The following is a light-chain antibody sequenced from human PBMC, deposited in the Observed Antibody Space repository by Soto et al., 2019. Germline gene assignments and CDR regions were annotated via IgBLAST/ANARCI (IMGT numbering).Light chain of an antibody. Sequence: QSALTRPPSASGSPGQSVTISCSGTRSDVGAYNYVSWYQQYPGKAPKLKIYDVIKRPPGVPDRFSGSKSGNTASLTVSGLQAEDEADYYCSSYAVNTNWLFGGGTKLTVL. V-gene: IGLV2-8*01. CDR2: DVI. CDR3: SSYAVNTNWL. CDR1: RSDVGAYNY. J-gene: IGLJ3*02.